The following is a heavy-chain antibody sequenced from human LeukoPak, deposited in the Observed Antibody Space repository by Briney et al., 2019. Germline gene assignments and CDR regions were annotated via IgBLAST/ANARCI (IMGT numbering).Heavy chain of an antibody. V-gene: IGHV3-23*01. CDR1: GFTFSSYA. CDR2: ISGSGGST. D-gene: IGHD3-10*01. J-gene: IGHJ4*02. Sequence: GGSLRLSCAASGFTFSSYAMSWVRQAPGKGLEWVSAISGSGGSTYYADSVKGRFTISRDNSKNTLYLQMNSLRAEDTAVYYCAKWYVFELLWFGELFPIFDYWGQGTLVTVSS. CDR3: AKWYVFELLWFGELFPIFDY.